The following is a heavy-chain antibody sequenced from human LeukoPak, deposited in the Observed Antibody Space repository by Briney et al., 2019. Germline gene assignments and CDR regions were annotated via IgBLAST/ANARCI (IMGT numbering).Heavy chain of an antibody. D-gene: IGHD6-13*01. CDR3: AGSSSWYRQGDY. J-gene: IGHJ4*02. CDR2: ISSSSSYI. CDR1: GFTFSSYS. Sequence: PGGSLRLSCAASGFTFSSYSMNWVRQAPGKGLEWVSSISSSSSYIYYADSVKGRFTISRDNAKNSLYLQMNSLRAGDTAVYYCAGSSSWYRQGDYWGQGTLVTVSS. V-gene: IGHV3-21*04.